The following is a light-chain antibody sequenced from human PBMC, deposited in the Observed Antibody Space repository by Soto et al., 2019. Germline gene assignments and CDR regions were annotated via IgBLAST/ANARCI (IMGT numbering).Light chain of an antibody. Sequence: DLQMTQSPSSVSTSVGDRVTITCRASQHIGSWLAWYQQKPGKAPKLLIYTASTLQSGVPSRFRGSGSGTEFTLTINSLQPEDFATYYCQQAYSFPLTFGGGTEVENK. CDR2: TAS. CDR3: QQAYSFPLT. V-gene: IGKV1D-12*01. J-gene: IGKJ4*01. CDR1: QHIGSW.